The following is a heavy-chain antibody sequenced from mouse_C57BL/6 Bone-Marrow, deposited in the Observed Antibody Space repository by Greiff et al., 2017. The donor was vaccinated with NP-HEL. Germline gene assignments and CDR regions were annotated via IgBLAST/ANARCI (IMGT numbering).Heavy chain of an antibody. V-gene: IGHV1-26*01. D-gene: IGHD1-1*01. CDR2: INPNNGGT. CDR3: ARERDYYYGSRWYFDV. Sequence: EVQLQQSGPELVKPGASVKISCKASGYTFTDYYMNWVKQSHGKSLEWIGDINPNNGGTSYNQKFKGKATLTVDKSSSTAYMELRSLTSEDSAVYYWARERDYYYGSRWYFDVWGTGTTVTVSS. CDR1: GYTFTDYY. J-gene: IGHJ1*03.